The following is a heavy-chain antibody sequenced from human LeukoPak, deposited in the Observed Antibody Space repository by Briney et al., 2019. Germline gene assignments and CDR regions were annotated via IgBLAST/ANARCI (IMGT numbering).Heavy chain of an antibody. J-gene: IGHJ4*02. V-gene: IGHV5-51*01. CDR3: AKHGGTYSTSWYDY. CDR2: IYPGDSDT. CDR1: GYRFTSYW. D-gene: IGHD6-13*01. Sequence: GEPLKISCQGSGYRFTSYWIAWVRKMHGKXLEWMGIIYPGDSDTRYSPSFQGQVTISADKSISTAYLQWGSLKASDTAFYYCAKHGGTYSTSWYDYWGQGTLVTVSS.